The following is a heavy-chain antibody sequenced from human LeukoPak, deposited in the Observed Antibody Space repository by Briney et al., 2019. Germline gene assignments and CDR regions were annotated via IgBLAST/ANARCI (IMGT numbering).Heavy chain of an antibody. J-gene: IGHJ3*02. D-gene: IGHD3-3*01. V-gene: IGHV4-59*01. CDR2: IYYSGST. CDR1: GCSISSYY. CDR3: ARDAPFLDAFDI. Sequence: SETLSLTCTVSGCSISSYYWSWIRQPPGKGLEWIGYIYYSGSTNYKPSLKSRVTISVDTSKNQFSLKLSSVTAAETAVYYCARDAPFLDAFDIWGQGTMVTVSS.